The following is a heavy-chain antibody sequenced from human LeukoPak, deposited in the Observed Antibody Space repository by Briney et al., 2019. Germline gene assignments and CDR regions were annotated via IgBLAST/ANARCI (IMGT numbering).Heavy chain of an antibody. CDR3: ERDTSDYDFWSGYPIDY. Sequence: GGSLRLSCAASGFTFSSYSMNWVRQAPGKGLEWVSSISSSSSYIYYADSVKGRFTISRDNAKNSLYLQMNSLRAEDTAVYYCERDTSDYDFWSGYPIDYWGQGTLVTVSS. CDR2: ISSSSSYI. V-gene: IGHV3-21*01. D-gene: IGHD3-3*01. J-gene: IGHJ4*02. CDR1: GFTFSSYS.